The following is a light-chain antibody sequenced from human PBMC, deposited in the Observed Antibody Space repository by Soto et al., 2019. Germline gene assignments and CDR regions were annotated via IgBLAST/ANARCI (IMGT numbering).Light chain of an antibody. V-gene: IGKV1-5*03. CDR3: QQLNSYPRGFT. CDR2: KAS. J-gene: IGKJ3*01. CDR1: QTISSW. Sequence: DIQMTQSPSTLSGSVGDRVTITCRASQTISSWLAWYQQKPGKAPKLLIYKASTLKSGVPSRFSGSGSGTEFTLTISSLQPDDLATYYCQQLNSYPRGFTFGPGTKVDIK.